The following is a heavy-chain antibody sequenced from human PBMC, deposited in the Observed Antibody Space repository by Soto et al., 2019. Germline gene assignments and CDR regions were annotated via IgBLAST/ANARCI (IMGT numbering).Heavy chain of an antibody. CDR1: GGTFSSYA. CDR3: AGSYKYGSGTFDAFDI. Sequence: QVQLVQSGTEVKPGSSVKVSCKASGGTFSSYAISWVRQAPGQGLEWMGGIIPIFGTTNYAQRFQGRVSITADESTSTTYMELSSLRSEDTAVYYCAGSYKYGSGTFDAFDIWGQGTLVTVSS. J-gene: IGHJ3*02. D-gene: IGHD3-10*01. CDR2: IIPIFGTT. V-gene: IGHV1-69*01.